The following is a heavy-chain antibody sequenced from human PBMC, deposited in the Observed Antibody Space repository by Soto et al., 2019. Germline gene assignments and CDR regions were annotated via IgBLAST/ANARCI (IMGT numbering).Heavy chain of an antibody. D-gene: IGHD5-12*01. Sequence: PGGSLRLSCAASGFTLRTYGMHWVRQAPGKGLEWLAVIWFDGSDEYYADSVRGRFTISRDNFKNTLYLQMSSLTAADTAVYFCARVKATLYRHYYFDYWGQGTPVTVSS. J-gene: IGHJ4*02. CDR1: GFTLRTYG. CDR3: ARVKATLYRHYYFDY. CDR2: IWFDGSDE. V-gene: IGHV3-33*01.